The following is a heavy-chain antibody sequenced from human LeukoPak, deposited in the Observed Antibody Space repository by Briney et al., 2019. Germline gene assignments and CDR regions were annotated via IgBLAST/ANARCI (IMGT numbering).Heavy chain of an antibody. CDR1: GFTFSSYG. Sequence: PGGSLRLSCAASGFTFSSYGMHWVRQAPGKGLEWVAVISYDGSNKYYADPVKGRFTISRDNSKNTLYLQMNSLRAEDTAVYYCAKDLGVLLSGMDVWGQGPTVTVSS. J-gene: IGHJ6*02. CDR3: AKDLGVLLSGMDV. D-gene: IGHD2-8*01. V-gene: IGHV3-30*18. CDR2: ISYDGSNK.